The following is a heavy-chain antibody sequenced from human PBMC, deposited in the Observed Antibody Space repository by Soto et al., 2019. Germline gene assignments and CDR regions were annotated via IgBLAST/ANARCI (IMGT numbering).Heavy chain of an antibody. CDR2: ISSSSSYI. J-gene: IGHJ5*02. CDR1: GFTFSSYS. CDR3: ARGPPTKYCSSTSCPIDP. Sequence: SLRLSCAASGFTFSSYSMNWVRQAPGKGLEWVSSISSSSSYIYYADSVKGRFTISRDNAKNSLYLQMNSLRAEDTAVYYCARGPPTKYCSSTSCPIDPWGQGTLVTVSS. D-gene: IGHD2-2*01. V-gene: IGHV3-21*01.